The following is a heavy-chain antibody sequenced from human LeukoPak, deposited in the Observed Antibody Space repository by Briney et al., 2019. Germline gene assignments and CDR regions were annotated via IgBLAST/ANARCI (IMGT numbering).Heavy chain of an antibody. J-gene: IGHJ3*02. CDR2: IYTSGST. V-gene: IGHV4-4*07. CDR1: GGSISSYY. CDR3: ARADVLLWFGELKNDAFDI. Sequence: PSETLSLTCTVSGGSISSYYWSWTRQPAGKGLEWIGRIYTSGSTNYNPSLKSRVTMSVDTSKNQFSLKLSSVTAADTAVYYCARADVLLWFGELKNDAFDIWGQGTMVTVSS. D-gene: IGHD3-10*01.